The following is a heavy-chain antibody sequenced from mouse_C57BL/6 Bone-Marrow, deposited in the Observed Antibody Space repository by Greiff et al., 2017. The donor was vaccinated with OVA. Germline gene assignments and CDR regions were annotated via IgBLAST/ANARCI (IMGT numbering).Heavy chain of an antibody. J-gene: IGHJ2*01. CDR3: ARRDYYGSSPDY. CDR1: GYTFTSYG. Sequence: VQLVESGAELARPGASVKLSCKASGYTFTSYGISWVKQRTGQGLEWIGEIYPRSGNTYYNEKFKGKATLTADKSSSTAYMELRSLTSEDSAVYFCARRDYYGSSPDYWGQGTTLTVSS. V-gene: IGHV1-81*01. CDR2: IYPRSGNT. D-gene: IGHD1-1*01.